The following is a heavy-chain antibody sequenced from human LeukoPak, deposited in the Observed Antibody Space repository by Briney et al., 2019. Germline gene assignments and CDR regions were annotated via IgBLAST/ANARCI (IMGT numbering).Heavy chain of an antibody. D-gene: IGHD3-9*01. J-gene: IGHJ5*02. V-gene: IGHV1-69*02. CDR2: IIPILGIA. CDR3: ARAYYDILTGYVWFDP. Sequence: SVKVSCKASVGTFSSYTISWVRQAPGQGLEWMGRIIPILGIANYAQKFQGRVTITADKSTSTAYMELSSLRSEDTAVYYCARAYYDILTGYVWFDPWGQGTLVTVSS. CDR1: VGTFSSYT.